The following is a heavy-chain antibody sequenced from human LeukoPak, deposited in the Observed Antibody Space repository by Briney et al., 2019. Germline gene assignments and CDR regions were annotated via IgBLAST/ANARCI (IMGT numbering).Heavy chain of an antibody. CDR3: ARDNYYDYYYMDV. V-gene: IGHV1-69*04. J-gene: IGHJ6*03. CDR2: IIPILGIA. Sequence: ASVKGSCKASVGTFSSYTISWVRQAPGQGLEWMGRIIPILGIANYAQKFQGRVTITADKSTSTAYMELSSLRSEDTAVYYCARDNYYDYYYMDVWGKGTTVTVSS. CDR1: VGTFSSYT.